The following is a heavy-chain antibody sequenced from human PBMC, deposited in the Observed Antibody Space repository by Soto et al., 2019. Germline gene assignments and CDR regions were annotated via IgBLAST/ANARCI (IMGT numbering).Heavy chain of an antibody. CDR2: IIPVFGTT. CDR3: AKDGGFGELKY. D-gene: IGHD3-10*01. J-gene: IGHJ4*02. Sequence: QVQLVQSGAELKKPGSSVKVSCKASGDTFSGYPINWVRQAPGEGLEWMGGIIPVFGTTNDAQRFEGRVTFTADESTNTAYMELRGRLTEDTGVYYCAKDGGFGELKYWGPGTLVTVSS. V-gene: IGHV1-69*01. CDR1: GDTFSGYP.